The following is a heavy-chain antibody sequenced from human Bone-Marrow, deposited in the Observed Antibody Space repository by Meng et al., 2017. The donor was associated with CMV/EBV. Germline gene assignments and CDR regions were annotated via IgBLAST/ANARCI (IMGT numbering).Heavy chain of an antibody. D-gene: IGHD2-15*01. Sequence: ASVKVSCKASGYTFTSYGISWVRQAPGQGLEWMGWISAYNGNTNYAQKLQGRVTMTTDTSTSTAYMELRSLRSDDTAVYYCASSPSYSLRDAFDIWGQGTMVTVSS. V-gene: IGHV1-18*01. CDR1: GYTFTSYG. CDR2: ISAYNGNT. J-gene: IGHJ3*02. CDR3: ASSPSYSLRDAFDI.